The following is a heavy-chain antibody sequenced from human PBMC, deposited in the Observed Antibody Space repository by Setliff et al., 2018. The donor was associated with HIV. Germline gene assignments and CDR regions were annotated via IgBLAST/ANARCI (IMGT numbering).Heavy chain of an antibody. D-gene: IGHD2-8*01. CDR1: GYTFTGYY. CDR2: INPSSGAT. V-gene: IGHV1-2*02. J-gene: IGHJ6*03. CDR3: AREVHDHTNRLNYYYYIDV. Sequence: ASVKVSCKASGYTFTGYYVHWVRQVPGQGLEWMGWINPSSGATNFAQNFQGRVTMTRDTSITTVYLELIRLRSDDTAVYYCAREVHDHTNRLNYYYYIDVWAKGTPVTVSS.